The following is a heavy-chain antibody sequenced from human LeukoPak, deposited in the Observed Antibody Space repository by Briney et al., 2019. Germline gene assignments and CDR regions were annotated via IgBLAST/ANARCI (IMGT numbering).Heavy chain of an antibody. CDR3: ARHLSGVTGYTYGRGIDY. Sequence: GGSLRPSCAASGFTFSSYGMSWVRQAPGKGLEWVANIKKDGSEKYYVDSVKGRFTISRDNAKTSLYLQMNSLRAEDTAVYYCARHLSGVTGYTYGRGIDYWGQGTLVTVSS. V-gene: IGHV3-7*01. CDR2: IKKDGSEK. CDR1: GFTFSSYG. J-gene: IGHJ4*02. D-gene: IGHD5-18*01.